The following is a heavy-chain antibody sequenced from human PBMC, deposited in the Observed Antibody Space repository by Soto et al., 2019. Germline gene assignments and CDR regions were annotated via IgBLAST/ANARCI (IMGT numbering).Heavy chain of an antibody. CDR2: XXXXGGT. D-gene: IGHD2-21*02. CDR3: ARYYCVSGVCQALDY. CDR1: GGSLSAYY. Sequence: PSETLSLTCAAYGGSLSAYYCSWIRQPPGKGLEWXGEXXXXGGTXYXXSRXXRTTMSLDTSKNQFSLHLNSVTAADTDVYFCARYYCVSGVCQALDYWGPGTLVTVSS. J-gene: IGHJ4*02. V-gene: IGHV4-34*10.